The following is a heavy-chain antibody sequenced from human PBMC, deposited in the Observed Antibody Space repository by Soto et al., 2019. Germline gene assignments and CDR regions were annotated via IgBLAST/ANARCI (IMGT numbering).Heavy chain of an antibody. CDR1: GFSFSSYY. D-gene: IGHD1-26*01. J-gene: IGHJ4*02. Sequence: EVQLVESGGGLVQPGGSLRLSCAASGFSFSSYYMSWVRQAQGKGLEWVANVNGDGSEKYYVDSVKGRFTVSRDNAKNSLYLQMNSLRAEDTAVYYCAKWGGAGSDYWGRGTPVTVSS. CDR2: VNGDGSEK. CDR3: AKWGGAGSDY. V-gene: IGHV3-7*01.